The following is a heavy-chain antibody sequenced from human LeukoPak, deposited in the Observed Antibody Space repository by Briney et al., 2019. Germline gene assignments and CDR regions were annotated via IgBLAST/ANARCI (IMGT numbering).Heavy chain of an antibody. CDR2: ISSSSSTI. CDR3: ARERRELGYCSGGSCRPGGFDY. V-gene: IGHV3-48*01. CDR1: GGSISSYY. Sequence: ETLSLTCTVSGGSISSYYWSWIRQPPGKGLEWVSYISSSSSTIYYADSVKGRFTISRDNAKNSLYLQMNSLRAEDTAVYYCARERRELGYCSGGSCRPGGFDYWGQGTLVTVSS. J-gene: IGHJ4*02. D-gene: IGHD2-15*01.